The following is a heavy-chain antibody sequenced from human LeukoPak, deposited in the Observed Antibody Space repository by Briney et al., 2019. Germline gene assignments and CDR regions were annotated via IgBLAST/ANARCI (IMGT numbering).Heavy chain of an antibody. CDR1: GFTFSSYG. CDR3: ATKGVSGNYWYFDL. J-gene: IGHJ2*01. D-gene: IGHD4-23*01. CDR2: ISYDGSNK. Sequence: GGSLRLSCAATGFTFSSYGMHWVRQAPGKGLEWVAVISYDGSNKYYADSVKGRFTISRDNSKNTLYLQMNSLRAEDTAVYYCATKGVSGNYWYFDLWGRGTLVTVSS. V-gene: IGHV3-30*03.